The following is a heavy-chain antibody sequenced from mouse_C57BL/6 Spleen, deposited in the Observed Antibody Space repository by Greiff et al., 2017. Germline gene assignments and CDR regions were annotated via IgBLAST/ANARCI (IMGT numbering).Heavy chain of an antibody. J-gene: IGHJ3*01. Sequence: VQLVESGAELVKPGASVKLSCKASGYTFTEYTIHWVKQRSGQGLEWIGWFYPGSGSIKYNEKFKDKATLTADKSSSTVYMELSRLTSEDSAVYFCARHEDGIYYGYAWFAYWGQGTLVTVSA. CDR2: FYPGSGSI. CDR3: ARHEDGIYYGYAWFAY. CDR1: GYTFTEYT. V-gene: IGHV1-62-2*01. D-gene: IGHD2-2*01.